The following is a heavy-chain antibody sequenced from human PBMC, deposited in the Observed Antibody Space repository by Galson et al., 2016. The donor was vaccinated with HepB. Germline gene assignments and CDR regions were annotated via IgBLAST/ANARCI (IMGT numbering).Heavy chain of an antibody. CDR3: ARIDWNSGGGDAFDV. CDR2: IDWEDDK. CDR1: GFSLSTSGLS. D-gene: IGHD1-7*01. J-gene: IGHJ3*01. Sequence: PALVKPTQTLTLTCTFSGFSLSTSGLSVSWIRQPPGKALEWLARIDWEDDKFYSTSLKTRLTISKDTSKNQVVLSVTNLDPVDTATYFCARIDWNSGGGDAFDVWGQGIVVTVSP. V-gene: IGHV2-70*04.